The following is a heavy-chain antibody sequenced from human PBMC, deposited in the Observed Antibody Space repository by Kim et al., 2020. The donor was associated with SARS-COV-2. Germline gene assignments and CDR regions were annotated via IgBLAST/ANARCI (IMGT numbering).Heavy chain of an antibody. CDR1: GFTFSSYD. CDR2: IGTAGDT. V-gene: IGHV3-13*04. CDR3: ARGGTFIGGYYAFDY. J-gene: IGHJ4*02. D-gene: IGHD3-3*01. Sequence: GGSLRLSCAASGFTFSSYDMHWVRQATGKGLEWVSAIGTAGDTYYPGSVKGRFTISRENAKNSLYLQMNSLRAGDTAVYYCARGGTFIGGYYAFDYWGQGTLVTVSS.